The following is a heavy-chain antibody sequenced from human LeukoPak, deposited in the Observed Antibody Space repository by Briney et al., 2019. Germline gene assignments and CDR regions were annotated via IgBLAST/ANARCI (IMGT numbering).Heavy chain of an antibody. D-gene: IGHD6-13*01. Sequence: GRSLRLSCAASGFTLSSNYMSWVRQAPGKGLEWVSVVYRDGSTYYADTVKDTFTISRDNSKNTLYLQMNSLRAEDTAVYYCVAGIAAAGIAGFDHWGQGTLVTVSS. V-gene: IGHV3-66*01. CDR1: GFTLSSNY. CDR3: VAGIAAAGIAGFDH. J-gene: IGHJ5*02. CDR2: VYRDGST.